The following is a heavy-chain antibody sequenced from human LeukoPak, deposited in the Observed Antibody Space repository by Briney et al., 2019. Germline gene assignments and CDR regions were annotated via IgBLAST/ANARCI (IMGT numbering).Heavy chain of an antibody. CDR1: GGSIKSYY. CDR3: AGAMGGAGTVTDY. Sequence: SETLSLTCTVSGGSIKSYYWSWIRQPPGKGLEWIGQIYYSGSTNYNPSLKSRVTISLDTSKNQFSLKLNSVTAADTAVYYCAGAMGGAGTVTDYWGQGTLVTVSS. V-gene: IGHV4-59*01. CDR2: IYYSGST. J-gene: IGHJ4*02. D-gene: IGHD6-13*01.